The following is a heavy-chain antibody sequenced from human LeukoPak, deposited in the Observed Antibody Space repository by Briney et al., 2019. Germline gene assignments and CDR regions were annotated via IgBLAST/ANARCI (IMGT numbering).Heavy chain of an antibody. CDR3: AKAIVATMFYHYGMDV. CDR1: GFTFSSYG. V-gene: IGHV3-30*18. D-gene: IGHD5-12*01. Sequence: GRSLRLSCAASGFTFSSYGMHWVRQAPGKGLEWVAVISYDGSNKYYADSVKGRFTISRDNSKNTLYLQMNSLRAEDTAVYYCAKAIVATMFYHYGMDVWGQGTTVTVSS. J-gene: IGHJ6*02. CDR2: ISYDGSNK.